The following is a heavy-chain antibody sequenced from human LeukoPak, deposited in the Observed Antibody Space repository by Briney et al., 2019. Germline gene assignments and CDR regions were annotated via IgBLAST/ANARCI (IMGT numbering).Heavy chain of an antibody. CDR2: IYYSGST. Sequence: PSETLSLTCTVSGGSISSGGYYWSWIRQHPGKGLEWIGYIYYSGSTYYNPSLKSRVTISVDTSKNQFSLKLSSVTAADTAVYYCARVYDSRGFDYWGQGTLVTVSS. D-gene: IGHD3-22*01. CDR1: GGSISSGGYY. CDR3: ARVYDSRGFDY. V-gene: IGHV4-31*03. J-gene: IGHJ4*02.